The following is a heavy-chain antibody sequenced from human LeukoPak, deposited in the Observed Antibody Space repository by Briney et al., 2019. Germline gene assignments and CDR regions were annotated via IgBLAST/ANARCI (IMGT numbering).Heavy chain of an antibody. V-gene: IGHV3-33*06. CDR3: AKEGFYSSDLPFDF. CDR2: IWYDGSNK. D-gene: IGHD6-19*01. Sequence: GGSLRLSCAASGFPFSSYGMHWVRQAPGKGLEWVAVIWYDGSNKYYADSVKGRFTISRDNSKNTLYLQMNSLRAEDTAVYYCAKEGFYSSDLPFDFWGQGTLVTVSS. CDR1: GFPFSSYG. J-gene: IGHJ4*02.